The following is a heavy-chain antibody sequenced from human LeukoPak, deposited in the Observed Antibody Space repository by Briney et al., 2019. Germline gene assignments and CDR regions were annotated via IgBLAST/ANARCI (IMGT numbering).Heavy chain of an antibody. Sequence: SETLSLTCTVSGGSISSYYWSWIRQPPGKGLEWIGYIYYSGSTNYNPSLKSRVTISVDTSKNQFSLKLSSVTAADTAVYYCASHYYDSSGYNLFWFDPWGQGTLVTVSS. D-gene: IGHD3-22*01. CDR3: ASHYYDSSGYNLFWFDP. J-gene: IGHJ5*02. V-gene: IGHV4-59*01. CDR1: GGSISSYY. CDR2: IYYSGST.